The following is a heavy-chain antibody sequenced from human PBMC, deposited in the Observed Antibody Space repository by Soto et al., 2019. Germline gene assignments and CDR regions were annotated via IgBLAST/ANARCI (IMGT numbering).Heavy chain of an antibody. CDR2: INQDGGGT. Sequence: EVQLVESGGALVQPGGSLRLSCVASGFTFSSSFMGWVRQAPGKGLEWVANINQDGGGTYYVDSVEGRFTISRDNAKDSLYLQMTSLRGEDTAVYYCARYFRGSGRYFFDYWGQGTLVTVSS. D-gene: IGHD6-19*01. CDR3: ARYFRGSGRYFFDY. V-gene: IGHV3-7*03. CDR1: GFTFSSSF. J-gene: IGHJ4*02.